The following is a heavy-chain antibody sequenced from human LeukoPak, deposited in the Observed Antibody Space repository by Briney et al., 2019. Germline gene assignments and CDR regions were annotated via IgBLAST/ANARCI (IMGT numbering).Heavy chain of an antibody. CDR3: ARWWELLLGGAFDI. CDR1: GFTFSSYW. Sequence: PGGSLRLSCAASGFTFSSYWMSWVRQAPGKELEWVANIKQDGSEKYYVDSVKGRSTISRDNAKNSLYLQMNSLRAEDTAVYYCARWWELLLGGAFDIWGQGTMVTVSS. J-gene: IGHJ3*02. V-gene: IGHV3-7*01. CDR2: IKQDGSEK. D-gene: IGHD1-26*01.